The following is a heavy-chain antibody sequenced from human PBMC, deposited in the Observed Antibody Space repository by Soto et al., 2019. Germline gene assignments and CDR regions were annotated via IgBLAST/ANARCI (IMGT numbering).Heavy chain of an antibody. D-gene: IGHD6-13*01. CDR3: AKDQLTAGGDYYYYYGMAV. J-gene: IGHJ6*02. CDR1: GFTFSSFA. CDR2: ISGGVGGS. V-gene: IGHV3-23*01. Sequence: GGSLRLSCEASGFTFSSFAMSWVRQTPGKGLEWLSGISGGVGGSYYADSVKGRFTISRDNSKNTLYLQMNSLRVEDTALYYCAKDQLTAGGDYYYYYGMAVWGRGTGVTVSS.